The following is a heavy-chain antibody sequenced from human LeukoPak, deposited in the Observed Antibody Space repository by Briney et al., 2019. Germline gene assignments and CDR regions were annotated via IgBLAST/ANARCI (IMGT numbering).Heavy chain of an antibody. CDR2: IFYSGST. V-gene: IGHV4-39*01. CDR3: ARQSGYSYAGFDY. D-gene: IGHD5-18*01. CDR1: GGSISSSTYY. J-gene: IGHJ4*02. Sequence: SETLSLTCTVSGGSISSSTYYWGWIRQPPGKGLEWIGSIFYSGSTYYNPSLKSRVTISVDTSKNQFSLKLSSVTAADTAVYYCARQSGYSYAGFDYWGQGTLVTVSS.